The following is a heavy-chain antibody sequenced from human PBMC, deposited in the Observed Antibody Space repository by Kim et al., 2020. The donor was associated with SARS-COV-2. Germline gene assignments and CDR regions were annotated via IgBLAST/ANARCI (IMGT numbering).Heavy chain of an antibody. D-gene: IGHD2-15*01. J-gene: IGHJ6*02. V-gene: IGHV3-30*18. CDR2: ISYDGSNK. CDR3: ANDRSGGSSYYYYYGMDV. Sequence: GGSLRLSCAASGFTFSSYGMHWVRQAPGKGLEWVAVISYDGSNKYYADSVKGRFTISRDNSKNTLYLQMNSLRAEDTAVYYCANDRSGGSSYYYYYGMDVWGQGTTVTVSS. CDR1: GFTFSSYG.